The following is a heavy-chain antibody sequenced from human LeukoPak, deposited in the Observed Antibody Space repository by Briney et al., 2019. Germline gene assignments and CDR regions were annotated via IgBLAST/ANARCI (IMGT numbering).Heavy chain of an antibody. D-gene: IGHD6-13*01. V-gene: IGHV4-38-2*02. Sequence: SETLSLTCTVSGYSISSGYYWGWIRQPPGKGLEWIGSIYHSGSTYYNPSLKSRVTISVDSSKNQFSLKLSSVTAADTAVYYWARVPGQQLGPDLDYGGQGPRVTVSS. CDR1: GYSISSGYY. CDR3: ARVPGQQLGPDLDY. CDR2: IYHSGST. J-gene: IGHJ4*02.